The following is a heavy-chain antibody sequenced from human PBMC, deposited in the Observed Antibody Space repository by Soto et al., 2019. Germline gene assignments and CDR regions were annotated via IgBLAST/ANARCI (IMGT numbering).Heavy chain of an antibody. D-gene: IGHD5-12*01. CDR1: GDSISSGGYS. CDR2: IYHSGST. CDR3: ARDRRDGYYFDC. J-gene: IGHJ4*02. V-gene: IGHV4-30-2*01. Sequence: SETLSLTCAVSGDSISSGGYSWNWMRQPPGKGLEWIGYIYHSGSTSYNASLKSRVTISVDRSKNQFSLKLISVTAADTAMYYCARDRRDGYYFDCWGQGALVTVSS.